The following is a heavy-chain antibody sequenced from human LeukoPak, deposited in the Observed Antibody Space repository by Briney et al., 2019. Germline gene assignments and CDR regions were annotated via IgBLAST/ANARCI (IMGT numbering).Heavy chain of an antibody. CDR2: ISAYNGNT. J-gene: IGHJ4*02. CDR3: ARGGALRYFDWLSKELLLFDY. V-gene: IGHV1-18*01. Sequence: ASVKVSCKASGYTFTSYGISWVRQAPGQGLEWMGCISAYNGNTNYAQKLQGRVTMTTDTSTSTAYMELRSLRSDDTAVYYCARGGALRYFDWLSKELLLFDYWGQGTLVTVSS. D-gene: IGHD3-9*01. CDR1: GYTFTSYG.